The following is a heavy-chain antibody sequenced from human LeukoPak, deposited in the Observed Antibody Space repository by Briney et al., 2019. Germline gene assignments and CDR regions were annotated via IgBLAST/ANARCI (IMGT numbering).Heavy chain of an antibody. CDR2: XXXXXXXX. Sequence: ASVKVSCKASGXXXXSYXXXWVRQXXXXXXXXXXXXXXXXXXXXYAQKFQGRVTMTRDTSTSTVYMELSSLRSEDTAVYYCARDLVDYYDSSGQFVGGPTVWFDPWGQGTLVTVSS. CDR1: GXXXXSYX. V-gene: IGHV1-46*01. CDR3: ARDLVDYYDSSGQFVGGPTVWFDP. D-gene: IGHD3-22*01. J-gene: IGHJ5*02.